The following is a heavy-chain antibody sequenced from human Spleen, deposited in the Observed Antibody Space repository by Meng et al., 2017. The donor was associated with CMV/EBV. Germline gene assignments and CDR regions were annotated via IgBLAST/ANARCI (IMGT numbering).Heavy chain of an antibody. J-gene: IGHJ6*02. D-gene: IGHD3-3*01. CDR3: ARVGMTIFGVVIIDYYGMDV. CDR1: GASASSNSAA. Sequence: SEILSFTCAISGASASSNSAAWNWIRQSPSRGLERLRRTYYRCKRYNDYAVSVKSRITINPDTVMNQFSLQLTSVTPEDTAVYYCARVGMTIFGVVIIDYYGMDVWGQGTTVTVSS. CDR2: TYYRCKRYN. V-gene: IGHV6-1*01.